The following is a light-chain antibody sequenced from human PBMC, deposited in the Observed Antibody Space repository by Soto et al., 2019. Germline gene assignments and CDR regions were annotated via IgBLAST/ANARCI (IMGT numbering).Light chain of an antibody. Sequence: QSALTQPPSASGSPGQSVTISCTGTSSDVGAYNYVSWYQQQPGKAPKLIIYEVSERPSGVPDRFSVSRSGNAASLTVSGLQAEDEADYYCNSYAGNNKIFGGGTKLTVL. CDR1: SSDVGAYNY. J-gene: IGLJ2*01. V-gene: IGLV2-8*01. CDR3: NSYAGNNKI. CDR2: EVS.